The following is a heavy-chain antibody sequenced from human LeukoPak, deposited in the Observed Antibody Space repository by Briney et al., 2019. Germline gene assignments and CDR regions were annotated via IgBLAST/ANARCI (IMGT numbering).Heavy chain of an antibody. J-gene: IGHJ4*02. V-gene: IGHV1-8*03. CDR1: GYTFTNYD. D-gene: IGHD3-22*01. CDR2: MNANSGNT. Sequence: GASVKVSCKASGYTFTNYDINWVRQATGQGLEGVGWMNANSGNTGYAQKFQGRVTITSDTSIGTAYMELSGWSSEDTAVYSCARRSDYYDSSAYYYWGQGTLVTVSS. CDR3: ARRSDYYDSSAYYY.